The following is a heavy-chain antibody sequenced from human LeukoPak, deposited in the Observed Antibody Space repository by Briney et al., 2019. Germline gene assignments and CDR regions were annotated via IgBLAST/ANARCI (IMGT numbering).Heavy chain of an antibody. J-gene: IGHJ4*02. CDR1: GFTFSSYG. CDR3: ARDAVGQWLVPSDY. D-gene: IGHD6-19*01. V-gene: IGHV3-33*01. Sequence: GGSLRLSCAASGFTFSSYGMPWVRQAPGKGLEWVAVIWYDGSNKYCADSVKGRFTISRDNSKNTLYLQMSSLRAEDTAVYYCARDAVGQWLVPSDYWGQGTLVTVSS. CDR2: IWYDGSNK.